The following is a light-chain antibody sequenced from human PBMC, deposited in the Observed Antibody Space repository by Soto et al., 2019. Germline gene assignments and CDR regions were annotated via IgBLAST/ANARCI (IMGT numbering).Light chain of an antibody. V-gene: IGLV2-11*01. Sequence: QSALTQPHSVSGSPGQSVTISCSGTSGDVGHYNFVSWYQHHPGKAPKLIIYDVSTRPSGVPDRFSGSKSGNTASLTISGLQAEDEADFYCCSDAGSYTWVFGGGTKLTVL. CDR2: DVS. CDR3: CSDAGSYTWV. CDR1: SGDVGHYNF. J-gene: IGLJ2*01.